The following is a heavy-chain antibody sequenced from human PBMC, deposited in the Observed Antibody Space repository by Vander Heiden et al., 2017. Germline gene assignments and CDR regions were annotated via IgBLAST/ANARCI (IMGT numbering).Heavy chain of an antibody. CDR3: AKDRQQLGRTFDY. J-gene: IGHJ4*02. CDR1: GLTFSSYA. V-gene: IGHV3-23*01. Sequence: VQLLVFGGVLVQPGGSLSLFCSASGLTFSSYAMSWVRQAPGKGLEWVSAISGSGGSTYYADSVKGRFTISRDNSKNTLYLQMNSLRAEDTAVYYCAKDRQQLGRTFDYWGQGSLVTVSS. CDR2: ISGSGGST. D-gene: IGHD6-13*01.